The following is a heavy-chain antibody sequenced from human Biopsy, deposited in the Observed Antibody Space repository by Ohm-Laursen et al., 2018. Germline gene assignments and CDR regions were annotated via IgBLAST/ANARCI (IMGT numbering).Heavy chain of an antibody. V-gene: IGHV4-59*01. CDR2: ISDTGST. J-gene: IGHJ3*01. D-gene: IGHD3-3*01. CDR1: GGSLTGDY. CDR3: ARLYRLDDYWNDDPPDAFDV. Sequence: SVTLSLTCTVSGGSLTGDYWSWIRQSPGKGLEWIGSISDTGSTNYSPSLRGRVTISVDTSQKQFSLKVSSVTPADTAVFFCARLYRLDDYWNDDPPDAFDVWGQGTMVTVSS.